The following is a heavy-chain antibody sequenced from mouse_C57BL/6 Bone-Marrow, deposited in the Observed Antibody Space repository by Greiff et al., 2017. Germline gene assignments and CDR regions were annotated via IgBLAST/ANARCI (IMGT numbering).Heavy chain of an antibody. J-gene: IGHJ3*01. V-gene: IGHV1-81*01. CDR3: ARNYYGSRPWFAY. CDR1: GYTFTSYG. CDR2: IYPRSGNT. Sequence: QVQLQQPGAELVMPGASVKLSCKASGYTFTSYGIRWVKQRPVQGLEWIGEIYPRSGNTYYNEKFKGKATLTADKSSSTAYMELRSLTSEDSAVYVWARNYYGSRPWFAYWGQGTLVTVSA. D-gene: IGHD1-1*01.